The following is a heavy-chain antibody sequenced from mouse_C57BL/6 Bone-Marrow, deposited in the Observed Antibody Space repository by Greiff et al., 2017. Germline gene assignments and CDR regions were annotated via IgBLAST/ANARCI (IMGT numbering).Heavy chain of an antibody. CDR2: IHPNSGST. D-gene: IGHD1-1*01. J-gene: IGHJ1*03. CDR1: GYTFTSYW. V-gene: IGHV1-64*01. CDR3: ARRGYYYGRWYFGV. Sequence: QVQLQQPGAELVKPGASVKLSCKASGYTFTSYWMHWVKQRPGQGLEWIGMIHPNSGSTNYNEKFKSKATLTVDKSSSTAYMQLSSLTSGDSAVYYCARRGYYYGRWYFGVWGTGTTVTVSS.